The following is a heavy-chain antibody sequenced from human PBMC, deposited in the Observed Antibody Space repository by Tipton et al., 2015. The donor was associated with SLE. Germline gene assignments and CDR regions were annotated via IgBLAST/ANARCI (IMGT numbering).Heavy chain of an antibody. Sequence: TLSLTCSVSGDSISSGGYYWTWIRQQPGRGLEWIGYIYDSGTIYYNPSLRSRLTISLDTSSNQFSLRLSSVTAADSAVYFCARTTIPTSLSYFYCYMDVWGKGTTVTVSS. CDR1: GDSISSGGYY. CDR3: ARTTIPTSLSYFYCYMDV. J-gene: IGHJ6*03. CDR2: IYDSGTI. D-gene: IGHD1-1*01. V-gene: IGHV4-31*03.